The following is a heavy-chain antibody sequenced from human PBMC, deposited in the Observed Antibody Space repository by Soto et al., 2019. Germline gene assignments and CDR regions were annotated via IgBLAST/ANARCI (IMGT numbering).Heavy chain of an antibody. CDR2: ISASGGST. CDR1: GFTFSSYA. J-gene: IGHJ3*01. CDR3: AKTYAIDF. Sequence: GGSLRLSCAASGFTFSSYAMSWVRQAPGKGLEWVSTISASGGSTYYADSVKGRFTISRDNSKNTVYLQMNSLGAEDTAVYYCAKTYAIDFWGQGTMVTVSS. V-gene: IGHV3-23*01.